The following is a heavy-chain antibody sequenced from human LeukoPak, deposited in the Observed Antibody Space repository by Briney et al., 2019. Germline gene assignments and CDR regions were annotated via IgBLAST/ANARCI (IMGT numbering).Heavy chain of an antibody. Sequence: TAGGSLRLSCAASGFTFSSYSMNWVRQAPGKGLEWVSSISSSSSYIYYADSVKGRFTISRDNAKNSLYLQMNSLRAEDTAVYYCASVRSPSYSSSVWGQGTLVTVSS. CDR3: ASVRSPSYSSSV. CDR1: GFTFSSYS. J-gene: IGHJ4*02. V-gene: IGHV3-21*01. CDR2: ISSSSSYI. D-gene: IGHD6-13*01.